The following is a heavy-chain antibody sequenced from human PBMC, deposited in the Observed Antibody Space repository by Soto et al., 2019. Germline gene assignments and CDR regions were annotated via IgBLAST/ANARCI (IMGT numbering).Heavy chain of an antibody. Sequence: PGGSLRLSCEAAGFTFRNHGMHWVPQAPGKGLEWVAVIWYDGSDEYYGDSVKGRFTISRDNSKNTLFLQMNSLRVEDTAMYFCARDIASRRFDYLGQGTLVTVSS. D-gene: IGHD6-6*01. V-gene: IGHV3-33*01. CDR1: GFTFRNHG. J-gene: IGHJ4*02. CDR3: ARDIASRRFDY. CDR2: IWYDGSDE.